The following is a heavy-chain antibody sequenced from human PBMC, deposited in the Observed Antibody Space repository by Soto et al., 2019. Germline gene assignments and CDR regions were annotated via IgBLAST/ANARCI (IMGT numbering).Heavy chain of an antibody. CDR3: ARDAIPGIAVAHDAFDI. D-gene: IGHD6-19*01. CDR1: GYTFTSYG. J-gene: IGHJ3*02. V-gene: IGHV1-18*01. CDR2: ISAYNGNT. Sequence: ASVKVSCKASGYTFTSYGISWVRQAPGQGLEWMGWISAYNGNTNYAQKLQGRVTMTTDTSTSTAYMELRSLRSDDTAVYYCARDAIPGIAVAHDAFDIWGQGTMVTVSS.